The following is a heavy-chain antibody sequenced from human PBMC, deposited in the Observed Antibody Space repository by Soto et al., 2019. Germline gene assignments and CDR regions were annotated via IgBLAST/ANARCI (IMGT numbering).Heavy chain of an antibody. CDR1: GGSISSGGYY. D-gene: IGHD3-10*01. CDR3: AREAEYYYGSGSYNGIHAFDI. CDR2: IYYSGST. J-gene: IGHJ3*02. V-gene: IGHV4-31*03. Sequence: QVQLQESGPGLVKPSQTLSLTCTVSGGSISSGGYYWSWIRQHPGKGLEWIGYIYYSGSTYYNPSLKSRFTISVDTSKNRFSLKRSSVTAADTAVYYCAREAEYYYGSGSYNGIHAFDIWGQGTMVTVSS.